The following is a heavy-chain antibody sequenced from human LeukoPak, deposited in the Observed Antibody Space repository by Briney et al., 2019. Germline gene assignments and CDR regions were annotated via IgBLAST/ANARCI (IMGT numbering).Heavy chain of an antibody. CDR1: GFTFSSYG. CDR2: IWYDGSNK. V-gene: IGHV3-33*01. CDR3: ARARGAAGNYYYFDY. J-gene: IGHJ4*02. D-gene: IGHD6-13*01. Sequence: PGRSLRLSCAASGFTFSSYGMHWVRQAPGKGLEWVAVIWYDGSNKYYADSVKGRFTISRDNSKNTLYLQMNSLRAEDTAVYYCARARGAAGNYYYFDYWGQGTLVTVSS.